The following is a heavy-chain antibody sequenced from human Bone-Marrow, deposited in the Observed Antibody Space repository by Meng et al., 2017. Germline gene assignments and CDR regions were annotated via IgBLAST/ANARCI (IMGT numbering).Heavy chain of an antibody. CDR3: ARGPTTMAHDFDY. D-gene: IGHD4-11*01. Sequence: SETLSLTCTVSGGSISSSSYYWGWIRQPPGKGLEWIGSIYYSGSTYYNPSLKSRVTMSVDTSKNQFSLKLSSVTAADSAVYYCARGPTTMAHDFDYWGQGTLVTVSS. CDR1: GGSISSSSYY. V-gene: IGHV4-39*07. CDR2: IYYSGST. J-gene: IGHJ4*02.